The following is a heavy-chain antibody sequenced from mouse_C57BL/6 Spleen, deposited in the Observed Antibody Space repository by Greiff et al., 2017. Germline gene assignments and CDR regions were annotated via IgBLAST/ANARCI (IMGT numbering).Heavy chain of an antibody. Sequence: QVQLQQSGAELVRPGTSVKVSCKASGYAFTNYLIEWVKQRPGQGLEWIGVINPGSGGTNYNEKFKGKATLTADKSSSTAYMQLSSLTSEDSAVYFCARTSTVGPYYFDYWGQGTTLTVSS. V-gene: IGHV1-54*01. CDR3: ARTSTVGPYYFDY. D-gene: IGHD2-1*01. CDR1: GYAFTNYL. J-gene: IGHJ2*01. CDR2: INPGSGGT.